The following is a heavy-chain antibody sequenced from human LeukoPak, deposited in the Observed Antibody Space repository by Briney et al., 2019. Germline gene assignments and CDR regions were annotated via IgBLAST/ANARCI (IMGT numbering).Heavy chain of an antibody. CDR3: ARTSIAARRANAFDI. CDR1: GGPFSGYY. J-gene: IGHJ3*02. Sequence: SETLSLTCAVYGGPFSGYYWSWIRQPPGKGLEWIGEINHSGSTYYNPSLKSRVTISVDRSKNQFSLKLSSVTAADTAVYYCARTSIAARRANAFDIWGQGTMVTVSS. V-gene: IGHV4-34*01. CDR2: INHSGST. D-gene: IGHD6-6*01.